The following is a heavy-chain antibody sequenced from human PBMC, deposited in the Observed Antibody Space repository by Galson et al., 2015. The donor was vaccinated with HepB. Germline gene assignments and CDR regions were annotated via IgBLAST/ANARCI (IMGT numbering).Heavy chain of an antibody. D-gene: IGHD3-10*01. CDR3: ARGNYGSGSRGYYFDY. Sequence: CAISGDSVSRNSAAWNWIRQSPSRGLEWLGRTYYRSKWYSDYAVSVKSRITMNPDTSKNQFSLQLNSVTPEDAAVYYCARGNYGSGSRGYYFDYWGQGTLVTVSS. CDR2: TYYRSKWYS. V-gene: IGHV6-1*01. CDR1: GDSVSRNSAA. J-gene: IGHJ4*02.